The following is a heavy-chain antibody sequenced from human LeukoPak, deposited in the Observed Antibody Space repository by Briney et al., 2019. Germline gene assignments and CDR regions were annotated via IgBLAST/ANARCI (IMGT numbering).Heavy chain of an antibody. V-gene: IGHV4-30-4*01. CDR1: GGSISSGAYY. CDR3: ARDLSGYSYLDY. J-gene: IGHJ4*02. D-gene: IGHD5-18*01. Sequence: SQTLSLTCTVSGGSISSGAYYCSWIRQPPGTGLEWIGYIYYSGSTYYNPSLKSRVTISVDTSQNQFSLKLDSVTAADTAVYYCARDLSGYSYLDYWGQGTLVTVSS. CDR2: IYYSGST.